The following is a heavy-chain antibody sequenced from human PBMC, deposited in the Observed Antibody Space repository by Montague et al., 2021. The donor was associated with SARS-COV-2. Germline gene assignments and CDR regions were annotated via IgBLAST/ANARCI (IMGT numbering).Heavy chain of an antibody. J-gene: IGHJ5*02. CDR3: ARQKMGSVTSFGVVMHDTRFGP. CDR2: MDNSGSP. CDR1: ASSIGPTSFY. Sequence: SETLSLTCTVYASSIGPTSFYLAWIPQSPGRGLAWLGCMDNSGSPYSMTALRSRVAEPVNTSMNQFTLKLRSPTAAGTALYYCARQKMGSVTSFGVVMHDTRFGPWGQGTLVTVSS. D-gene: IGHD3-3*01. V-gene: IGHV4-39*01.